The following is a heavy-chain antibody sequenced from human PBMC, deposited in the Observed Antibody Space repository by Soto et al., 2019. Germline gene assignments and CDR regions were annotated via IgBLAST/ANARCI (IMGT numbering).Heavy chain of an antibody. Sequence: EVPLLESGGGLVQPGGSLRLSCAASGFTFSSYAMSWVRQAPGKGLEWVSAISGSGGSTYYADSVKGRFTISRDNSKNTLYLQMNRLRAEDTAVYYCAEAYDFWSGYYTGLGYWGQGTLVTVSS. J-gene: IGHJ4*02. CDR1: GFTFSSYA. V-gene: IGHV3-23*01. D-gene: IGHD3-3*01. CDR3: AEAYDFWSGYYTGLGY. CDR2: ISGSGGST.